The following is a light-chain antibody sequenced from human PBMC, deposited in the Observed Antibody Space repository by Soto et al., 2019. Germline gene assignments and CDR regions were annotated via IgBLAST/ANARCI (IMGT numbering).Light chain of an antibody. Sequence: EIVLTQSPGTLSLSPGERATLSCRASQSVSSSYLAWYQQNRGQAPRLLIYGASSRATGIPDRFSGSGSGTDFTLTISRLEPEDFAVYYCQQYGSSRWTFSQGTKVEIK. CDR1: QSVSSSY. J-gene: IGKJ1*01. CDR3: QQYGSSRWT. V-gene: IGKV3-20*01. CDR2: GAS.